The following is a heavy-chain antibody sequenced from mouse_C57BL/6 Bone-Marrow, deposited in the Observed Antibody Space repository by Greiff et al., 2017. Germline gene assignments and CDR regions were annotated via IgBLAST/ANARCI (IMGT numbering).Heavy chain of an antibody. J-gene: IGHJ2*01. CDR1: GYTFTDYN. D-gene: IGHD1-1*01. V-gene: IGHV1-18*01. Sequence: VQLQQSGPELVKPGASVKIPCKASGYTFTDYNMDWVKQSHGKSLEWIGDINPNNGGTIYNQKFKGKATLTVEKSSSTTYMELRSLTSEDTAVYSCARRYYGSSYYFDYWGQGTTLTGSS. CDR2: INPNNGGT. CDR3: ARRYYGSSYYFDY.